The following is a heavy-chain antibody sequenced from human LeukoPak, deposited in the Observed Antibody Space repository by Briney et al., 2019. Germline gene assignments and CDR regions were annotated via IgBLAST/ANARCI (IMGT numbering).Heavy chain of an antibody. CDR2: IYYSGST. Sequence: PSETLSLTCAVYGGSFSGYYWSWIRQPPGKGLEWIGYIYYSGSTNYNPSLKSRVTISVDTSKNQFSLKLSSVTAADTAVYYCVAVAGTVDYWGQGTLVTVSS. CDR1: GGSFSGYY. V-gene: IGHV4-59*08. CDR3: VAVAGTVDY. J-gene: IGHJ4*02. D-gene: IGHD6-19*01.